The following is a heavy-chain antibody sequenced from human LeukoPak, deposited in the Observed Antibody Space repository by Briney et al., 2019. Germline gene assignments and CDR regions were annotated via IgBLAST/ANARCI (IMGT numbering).Heavy chain of an antibody. J-gene: IGHJ4*02. V-gene: IGHV1-2*02. CDR2: INPNSGGT. Sequence: ASVKVSCKASGYTFTGYYMHWVRQAPGQGLEWMGWINPNSGGTNYAQKFQGRVTMTRDTSISTAYMELSRLRSDDTAVYYCARVGSPREYSSSWYLGYFDYWGQGTLVTVSS. D-gene: IGHD6-13*01. CDR1: GYTFTGYY. CDR3: ARVGSPREYSSSWYLGYFDY.